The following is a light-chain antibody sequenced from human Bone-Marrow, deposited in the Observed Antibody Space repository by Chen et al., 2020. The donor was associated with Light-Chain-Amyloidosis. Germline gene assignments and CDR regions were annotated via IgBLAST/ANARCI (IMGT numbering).Light chain of an antibody. V-gene: IGLV2-14*01. J-gene: IGLJ1*01. CDR1: SSDVGSYNH. CDR2: EVT. Sequence: QSALTQPASVSGSPGPSITISCTGTSSDVGSYNHVSWYQPHPDKAPKLMIYEVTNRPSWVHDRFSGSKSDNTASLTISGLQTEDEADYFCSSYTITNTLVFGSGTRVTVL. CDR3: SSYTITNTLV.